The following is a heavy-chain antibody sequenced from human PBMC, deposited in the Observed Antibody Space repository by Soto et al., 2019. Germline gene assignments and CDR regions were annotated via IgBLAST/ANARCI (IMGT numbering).Heavy chain of an antibody. J-gene: IGHJ6*02. V-gene: IGHV1-69*13. D-gene: IGHD6-13*01. CDR2: IIPIFGTA. CDR1: GGTFSNYA. CDR3: GRGARWGYCRCGSSNDHYYYYGMDV. Sequence: SVKVSCKASGGTFSNYAISWVRQAPGQGLEWMGGIIPIFGTANYAQKFQGRVKITADESTSTAYMELSSLRSEDRAVYYWGRGARWGYCRCGSSNDHYYYYGMDVRGQGTTVSVPS.